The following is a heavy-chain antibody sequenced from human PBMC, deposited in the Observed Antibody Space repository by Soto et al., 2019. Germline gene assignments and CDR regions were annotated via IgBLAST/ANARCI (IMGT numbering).Heavy chain of an antibody. CDR2: IKSKTDGGTT. CDR1: GFTFSNAW. CDR3: TTEKYYDFWSGYYLDAFDI. Sequence: GGSLRLSCAASGFTFSNAWMSWVRQAPGKGLEWVGRIKSKTDGGTTDYAAPVKGRFTISRDDSKNTLYLQMNSLKTEDTAVYYCTTEKYYDFWSGYYLDAFDIWGQGTMVTVSS. V-gene: IGHV3-15*01. J-gene: IGHJ3*02. D-gene: IGHD3-3*01.